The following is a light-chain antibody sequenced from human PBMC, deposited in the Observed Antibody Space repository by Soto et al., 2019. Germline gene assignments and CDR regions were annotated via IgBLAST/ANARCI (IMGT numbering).Light chain of an antibody. CDR1: QDVSEY. CDR2: TVS. J-gene: IGKJ5*01. V-gene: IGKV1-17*03. Sequence: IQMTPSPSAMSASVGDRVTITCRASQDVSEYLAWFQQKPGKVPKRLIYTVSSLDSGGPSRFSGSGSGTEFTLTISSLQPEAFATYYCLQHNGDPLTFGQGTRLEIK. CDR3: LQHNGDPLT.